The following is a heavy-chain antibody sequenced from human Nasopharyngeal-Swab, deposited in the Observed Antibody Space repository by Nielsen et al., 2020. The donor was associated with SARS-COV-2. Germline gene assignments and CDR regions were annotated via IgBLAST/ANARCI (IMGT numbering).Heavy chain of an antibody. CDR1: GFTFSSYG. Sequence: GESLKISFAASGFTFSSYGMHWVRQAPGKGLEWVAVIWYDGSNKYYADSVKGRFTISRDNSKNTLYLQMNSLRAEDTAVYYCARDVVVVAAFYYYYYGMDVWGQGTTVTVSS. V-gene: IGHV3-33*01. J-gene: IGHJ6*02. CDR3: ARDVVVVAAFYYYYYGMDV. CDR2: IWYDGSNK. D-gene: IGHD2-15*01.